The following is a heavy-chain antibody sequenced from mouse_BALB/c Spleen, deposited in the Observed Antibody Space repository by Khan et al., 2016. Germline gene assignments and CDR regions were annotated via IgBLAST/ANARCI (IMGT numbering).Heavy chain of an antibody. V-gene: IGHV2-6*02. CDR2: IWSDGST. Sequence: QVTLQESGPGLVAPSQSLSITCTVSGFSLTSYGVHWVRQPPGKGLEWLVVIWSDGSTTYNSALKSRLSISKDNSKSQVFLKMTSLQTADTAMYSCDRRDDSGGAMDYWGQGTSVTVSS. CDR3: DRRDDSGGAMDY. J-gene: IGHJ4*01. CDR1: GFSLTSYG. D-gene: IGHD1-3*01.